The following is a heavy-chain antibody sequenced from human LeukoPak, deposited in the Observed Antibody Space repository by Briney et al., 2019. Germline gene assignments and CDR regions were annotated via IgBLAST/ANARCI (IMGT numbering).Heavy chain of an antibody. J-gene: IGHJ4*02. CDR2: IYPGDSDT. CDR1: GYSFTSYW. Sequence: GESLKISCKGSGYSFTSYWIGWVRQMPGKGLEWMGIIYPGDSDTRYSPSFQGQVTISADKSISTAYLQWSSLEASDTAMYDCARGSGSYHTAYMNWGQGTLVTVSS. V-gene: IGHV5-51*01. D-gene: IGHD1-26*01. CDR3: ARGSGSYHTAYMN.